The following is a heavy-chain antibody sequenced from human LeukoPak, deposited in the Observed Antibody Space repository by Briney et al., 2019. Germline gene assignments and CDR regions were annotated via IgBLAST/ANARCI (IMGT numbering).Heavy chain of an antibody. CDR3: ARGRGYDSGTYNYAFSDY. CDR1: GFTFSNYG. V-gene: IGHV3-33*01. D-gene: IGHD3-22*01. J-gene: IGHJ4*02. Sequence: GKSLRLSCAASGFTFSNYGMHWVRQAPGKGREGVAVIWYDGGNKYYADSVKGRFTISRDNSKNTLYLQMNSLRTEDTAVYYCARGRGYDSGTYNYAFSDYWGQGTLVTVSS. CDR2: IWYDGGNK.